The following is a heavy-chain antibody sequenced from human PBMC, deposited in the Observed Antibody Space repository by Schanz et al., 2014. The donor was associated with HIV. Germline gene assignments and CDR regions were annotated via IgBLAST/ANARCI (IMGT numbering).Heavy chain of an antibody. CDR2: VSHSGSN. D-gene: IGHD5-12*01. V-gene: IGHV4-34*01. Sequence: QLYLQQWGSGLFKPAETLSLTCGVFGGSFSGYYWGWIRQSPEKGREWIGEVSHSGSNNYNPSLKSRLTISLDTSKSQFSLKVKSVTAADTALYYCARRPKRWLDQVNSAGAFDVWGPGTLVTVSS. J-gene: IGHJ3*01. CDR3: ARRPKRWLDQVNSAGAFDV. CDR1: GGSFSGYY.